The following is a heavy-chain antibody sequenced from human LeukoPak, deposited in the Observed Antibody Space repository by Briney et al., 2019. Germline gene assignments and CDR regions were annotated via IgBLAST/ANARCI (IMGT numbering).Heavy chain of an antibody. Sequence: GASVKVSCKASGYTFTSYGISWVRQAPGQGLEWMGWISAYNGNTNYAQKLQGRVTMTTDASTSTAYMELRSLRSDDTAVYYCARSRGRWSYFSVPPSIDYWGQGTLVTVSS. V-gene: IGHV1-18*01. CDR2: ISAYNGNT. J-gene: IGHJ4*02. CDR1: GYTFTSYG. CDR3: ARSRGRWSYFSVPPSIDY. D-gene: IGHD1-26*01.